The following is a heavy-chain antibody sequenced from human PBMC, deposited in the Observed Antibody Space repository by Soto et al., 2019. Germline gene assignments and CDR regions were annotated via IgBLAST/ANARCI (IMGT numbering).Heavy chain of an antibody. CDR2: ISYDESNK. V-gene: IGHV3-30-3*01. CDR3: ARAPAHYYDSSGYHYIREDAFDI. J-gene: IGHJ3*02. Sequence: QVQLVESGGGVVQPGRSLRLSCAASGFTFSSYAMHWVRQAPGKGLEWVAVISYDESNKYYADSVKGRFTISRDNSKNTLYLQMNSLRAEDTAVYYCARAPAHYYDSSGYHYIREDAFDIWGQGTMVTVSS. D-gene: IGHD3-22*01. CDR1: GFTFSSYA.